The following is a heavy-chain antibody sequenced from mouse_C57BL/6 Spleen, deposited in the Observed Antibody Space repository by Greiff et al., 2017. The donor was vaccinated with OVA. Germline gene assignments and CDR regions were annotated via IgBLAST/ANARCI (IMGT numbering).Heavy chain of an antibody. J-gene: IGHJ2*01. D-gene: IGHD2-14*01. CDR3: ARWYEGY. V-gene: IGHV1-42*01. CDR2: INPSTGGT. Sequence: EVQLQQSGAELVKPGASVKMSCKASGYTFTTYPIEWMKQNHGKSLEWIGEINPSTGGTTYNQKFKAKATLTVDKSSSTAYMQLKSLTSEDSAVYYCARWYEGYWGQGTTLTVSS. CDR1: GYTFTTYP.